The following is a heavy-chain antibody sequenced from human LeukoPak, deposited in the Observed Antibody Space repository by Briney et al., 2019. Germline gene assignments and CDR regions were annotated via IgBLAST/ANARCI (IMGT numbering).Heavy chain of an antibody. CDR1: GFAFSIYA. D-gene: IGHD2-15*01. V-gene: IGHV3-23*01. CDR2: ISGSGGST. Sequence: GGSLRLSCAVSGFAFSIYAMNWVREAPEQGLEWVSGISGSGGSTTYADCVKGRISISRENSKNTLYLQLNSLRAEDRGLYYCAKGDGINHCHWSDPGGQGTLVTVSS. J-gene: IGHJ5*02. CDR3: AKGDGINHCHWSDP.